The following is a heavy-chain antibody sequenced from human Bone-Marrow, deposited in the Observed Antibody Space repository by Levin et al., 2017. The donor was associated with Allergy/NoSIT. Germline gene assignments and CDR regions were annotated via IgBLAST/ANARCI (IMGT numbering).Heavy chain of an antibody. CDR2: ISSGGGKI. J-gene: IGHJ2*01. Sequence: LSLTCAASDFSFGSYDTNWVRQAPGKGLEWVSYISSGGGKIYYAESVKGRFTISRDNSKNSLYLQMNSLRSEDTAVYYCTRGTTRITDEGWGWYFDRWGRGALVTVSS. D-gene: IGHD3-10*01. V-gene: IGHV3-48*03. CDR1: DFSFGSYD. CDR3: TRGTTRITDEGWGWYFDR.